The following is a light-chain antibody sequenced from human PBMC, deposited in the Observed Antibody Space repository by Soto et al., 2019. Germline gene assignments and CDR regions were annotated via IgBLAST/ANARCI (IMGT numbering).Light chain of an antibody. Sequence: EVKLTQSPATLSLSPGGRATLSCRASQSVSTYLAWYQQKPGLAPRLLIYDASNRATGIPARFSGSGSGTDFTLTICSLEPEDFAVYYCQQRRNWLTFGGGTKVDIK. J-gene: IGKJ4*01. CDR2: DAS. CDR1: QSVSTY. CDR3: QQRRNWLT. V-gene: IGKV3-11*01.